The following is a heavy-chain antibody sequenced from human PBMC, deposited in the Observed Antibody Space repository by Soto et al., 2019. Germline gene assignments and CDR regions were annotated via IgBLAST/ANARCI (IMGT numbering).Heavy chain of an antibody. J-gene: IGHJ5*02. Sequence: PSETLSLTCTVSGGSISSDYWNWIRQPPGKGLEWIGYIHYSGSTNYNPSLKSRVTISVDTSNNQFSLKLSSVTAADTAVYYCATGRFSAMIRGVIMFDPWGQGTLVTVSS. CDR2: IHYSGST. CDR3: ATGRFSAMIRGVIMFDP. D-gene: IGHD3-10*01. CDR1: GGSISSDY. V-gene: IGHV4-59*01.